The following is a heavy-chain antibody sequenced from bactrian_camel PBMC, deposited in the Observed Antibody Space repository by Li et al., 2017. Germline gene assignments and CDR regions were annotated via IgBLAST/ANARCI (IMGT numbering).Heavy chain of an antibody. CDR2: IYSDGSNS. V-gene: IGHV3-2*01. Sequence: HVQLVESGGGSVQPGGSLTLSCVASGFTDIPFSGYSMSWIRQAPGKGLEWVSSIYSDGSNSYYADSVKGRFTISRDNANNTVNLMMNSLKPEDTAMYYCAANFGPYCSGPYLARRANFLGQGTQVTVS. D-gene: IGHD2*01. J-gene: IGHJ4*01. CDR1: GFTDIPFSGYS.